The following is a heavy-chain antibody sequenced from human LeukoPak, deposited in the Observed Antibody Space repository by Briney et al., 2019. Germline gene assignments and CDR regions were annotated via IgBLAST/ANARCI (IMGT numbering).Heavy chain of an antibody. D-gene: IGHD3-3*01. CDR3: TPRYYDFWSGYLGMAV. J-gene: IGHJ6*04. V-gene: IGHV3-15*01. CDR1: GFTFSNAW. CDR2: IKSKTDGGTT. Sequence: GGSLRLSCAASGFTFSNAWMSWVRQAPGKGLEWVGRIKSKTDGGTTDYAAPVKGRFTISRDDSKNTLYLQMNSLKTEDTAVYYCTPRYYDFWSGYLGMAVWGEGTTLTVSS.